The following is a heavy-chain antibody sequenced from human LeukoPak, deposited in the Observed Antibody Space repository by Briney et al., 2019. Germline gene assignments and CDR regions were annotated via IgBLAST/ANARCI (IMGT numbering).Heavy chain of an antibody. D-gene: IGHD3-16*01. CDR2: INPNSGGT. CDR3: ATREPGEYYSDY. V-gene: IGHV1-2*02. J-gene: IGHJ4*02. CDR1: GYTXTGYY. Sequence: ASVKVSCKASGYTXTGYYMHWVRQAPGQGLEWMGWINPNSGGTNYAQKFQGRVTMTRDTSISTAYMELSRLRSDDTAVYYCATREPGEYYSDYWGQGTLVTVSS.